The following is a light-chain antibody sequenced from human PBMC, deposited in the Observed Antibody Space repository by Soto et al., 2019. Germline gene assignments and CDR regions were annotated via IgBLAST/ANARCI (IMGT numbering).Light chain of an antibody. CDR3: CSYAGSRTFV. V-gene: IGLV2-23*01. CDR1: SSDVGAYNL. Sequence: QSALTQPASVSGSPEQSITISCTGTSSDVGAYNLVSWYQQLPGKAPRLIIYEGTKRPSGISHRFSGSKSDNTASLTISGLRAEDEAHYHCCSYAGSRTFVFGGGTKVTV. J-gene: IGLJ2*01. CDR2: EGT.